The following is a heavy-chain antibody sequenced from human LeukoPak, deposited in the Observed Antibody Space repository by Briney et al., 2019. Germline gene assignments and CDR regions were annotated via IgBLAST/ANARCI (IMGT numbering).Heavy chain of an antibody. J-gene: IGHJ4*02. V-gene: IGHV3-9*01. CDR2: ISWNSGRI. D-gene: IGHD2-2*01. CDR1: GFTFGDYA. Sequence: GRSLRLSCAASGFTFGDYAMHWVRQAPGKGLEWVSGISWNSGRIDYADSVKGRFTISRDTAKNSLYLQMNSLKAEDTALYYCIKAQYCSTTSCNYFDHWGQGTLVTVSS. CDR3: IKAQYCSTTSCNYFDH.